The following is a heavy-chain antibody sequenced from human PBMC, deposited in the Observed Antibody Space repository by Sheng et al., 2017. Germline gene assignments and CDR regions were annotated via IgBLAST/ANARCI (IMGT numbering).Heavy chain of an antibody. J-gene: IGHJ5*02. CDR3: ARDRDILTSPSKFTLRPGLPTKHCFDP. Sequence: QVQLQQRGAGLLKPSETLSLTCAVSGGSFSAYSWSWIRQSPKKGLEWIGEISHSGSTNYNPSPKSRVTISIDTSKNQFSLKLRSMTAADTAVYFCARDRDILTSPSKFTLRPGLPTKHCFDPWGQGTLVTVTS. CDR1: GGSFSAYS. V-gene: IGHV4-34*01. D-gene: IGHD3-9*01. CDR2: ISHSGST.